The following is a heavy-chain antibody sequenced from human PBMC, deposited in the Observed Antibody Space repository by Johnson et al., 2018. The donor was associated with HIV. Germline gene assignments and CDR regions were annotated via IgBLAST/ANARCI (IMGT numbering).Heavy chain of an antibody. J-gene: IGHJ3*02. D-gene: IGHD2-15*01. V-gene: IGHV3-30*03. CDR2: ISYDGSNA. CDR3: ARGQCSGAVWLDDGVDI. CDR1: GFTLSHYG. Sequence: QVQLVESGGGVVQPGRSLRLSCAASGFTLSHYGMHWVRQAPGKGPEWVALISYDGSNAYYADSVKGRFTVSRDTSENTLHVQMNSLRREGTVVSYCARGQCSGAVWLDDGVDIWGQGTVAIVSS.